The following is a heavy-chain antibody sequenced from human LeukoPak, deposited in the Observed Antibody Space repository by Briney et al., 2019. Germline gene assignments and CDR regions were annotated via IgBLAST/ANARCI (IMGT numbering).Heavy chain of an antibody. CDR3: AKESLRYSSSWTQVDY. CDR2: ISYDGSNK. D-gene: IGHD6-13*01. CDR1: GFTFSSYD. J-gene: IGHJ4*02. V-gene: IGHV3-30*18. Sequence: PGGSLRLSCAASGFTFSSYDMHWVRQAPGKGLEWVAVISYDGSNKYYADSVKGRFTISRDNSKHTLYLQMNSLRAEDTAVYYCAKESLRYSSSWTQVDYWGQGNLVTVSS.